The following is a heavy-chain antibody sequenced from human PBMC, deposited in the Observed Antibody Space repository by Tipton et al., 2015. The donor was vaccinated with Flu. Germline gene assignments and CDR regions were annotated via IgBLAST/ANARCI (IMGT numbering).Heavy chain of an antibody. CDR2: IHISMGT. CDR3: ARRDFSKYVSEPKNWFDS. V-gene: IGHV4-61*02. Sequence: TLSLTCTVSGGSISSGDYFWTWIRQPAGKRLEWIGRIHISMGTYYNPSLESRATISLDTSNNQFSLKLNSVTAADTAVYYCARRDFSKYVSEPKNWFDSWGQGTLVTVSS. D-gene: IGHD4-11*01. J-gene: IGHJ5*01. CDR1: GGSISSGDYF.